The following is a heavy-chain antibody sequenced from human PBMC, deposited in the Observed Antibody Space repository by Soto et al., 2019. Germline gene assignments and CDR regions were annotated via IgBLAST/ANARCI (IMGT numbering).Heavy chain of an antibody. CDR1: GFTFSSYG. J-gene: IGHJ4*02. Sequence: GGSLRLSFAASGFTFSSYGMSWVRQAPVKGLEWVSAISGSGGSTYYADSVKGRFTISRDNSKNTLYLQMNSLRDEDTAVYYCAKDLTRRDFDYWGPGTLVTVSS. CDR2: ISGSGGST. V-gene: IGHV3-23*01. CDR3: AKDLTRRDFDY.